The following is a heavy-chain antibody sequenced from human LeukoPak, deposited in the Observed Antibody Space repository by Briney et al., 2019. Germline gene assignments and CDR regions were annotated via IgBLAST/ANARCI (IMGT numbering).Heavy chain of an antibody. V-gene: IGHV3-7*01. CDR1: GFTFSSYW. CDR3: AKAGAHDYGDYEEGDYFDY. J-gene: IGHJ4*02. CDR2: IKQDGSEK. Sequence: GGSLRLSCAASGFTFSSYWMSWVRQAPGKGLEWVANIKQDGSEKYYVDSVKGRFTISRDNAKNSLYLQMNSLRAEDTAVYYCAKAGAHDYGDYEEGDYFDYWGQGTLVTVSS. D-gene: IGHD4-17*01.